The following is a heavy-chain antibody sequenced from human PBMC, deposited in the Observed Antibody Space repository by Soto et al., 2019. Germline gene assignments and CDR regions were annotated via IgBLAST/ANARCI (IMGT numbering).Heavy chain of an antibody. Sequence: PSETLSLTCTVSGASVRSDAFYWGWIRQPPGQGLEWIGYAFYNGSTIYNPSLESRVTISVDTSKNQFSLKMNFVTAADTAVYYCAREGIRVPSATASQYYGMDIWGQGTKVTVYS. D-gene: IGHD1-26*01. CDR1: GASVRSDAFY. J-gene: IGHJ6*02. CDR3: AREGIRVPSATASQYYGMDI. V-gene: IGHV4-61*08. CDR2: AFYNGST.